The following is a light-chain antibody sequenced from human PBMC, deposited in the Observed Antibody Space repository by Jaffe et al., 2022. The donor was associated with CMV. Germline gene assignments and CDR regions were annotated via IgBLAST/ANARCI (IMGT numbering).Light chain of an antibody. Sequence: AIRMTQSPSSFSASTGDRVTITCRASQGISSYLAWYQQKPGKAPKLLIYAASTLQSGVPSRFSGSGSGTDFTLTISCLQSEDFATYYCQQYYSYSDFGQGTKLEIK. CDR1: QGISSY. V-gene: IGKV1-8*01. CDR2: AAS. J-gene: IGKJ2*01. CDR3: QQYYSYSD.